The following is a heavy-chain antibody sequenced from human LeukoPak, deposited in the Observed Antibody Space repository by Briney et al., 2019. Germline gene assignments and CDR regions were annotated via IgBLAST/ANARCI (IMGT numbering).Heavy chain of an antibody. CDR3: ARESERGYSYGYALDY. CDR2: ISAYNGNT. V-gene: IGHV1-18*01. D-gene: IGHD5-18*01. CDR1: GYTFTSYG. Sequence: ASVKVSCKASGYTFTSYGISWVRQAPGQGLEWMGWISAYNGNTNYAQKLQGRVTMTTDTSTSTAYMELRSLRSDDTAVYYCARESERGYSYGYALDYWGQGTLVTVSS. J-gene: IGHJ4*02.